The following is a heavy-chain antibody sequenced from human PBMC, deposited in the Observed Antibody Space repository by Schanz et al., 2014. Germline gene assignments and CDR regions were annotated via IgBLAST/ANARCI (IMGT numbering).Heavy chain of an antibody. V-gene: IGHV1-46*01. J-gene: IGHJ4*02. CDR2: IKPTGGNT. Sequence: QVLLVQSGAEVEKPGASVKVSCKASGYTFTNFYIHWVRQAPGQGLEWMGMIKPTGGNTIYAQKFQARVTMTRDTYTSTVYMELSRLRSEDTALDYCARDPAVAGPFDYWGQGTLVTVSS. CDR1: GYTFTNFY. D-gene: IGHD6-19*01. CDR3: ARDPAVAGPFDY.